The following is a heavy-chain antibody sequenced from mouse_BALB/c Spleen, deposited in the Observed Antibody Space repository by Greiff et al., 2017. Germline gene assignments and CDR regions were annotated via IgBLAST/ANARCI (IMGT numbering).Heavy chain of an antibody. J-gene: IGHJ3*01. CDR1: GYTFTNYW. CDR3: GYGSSYSFAY. Sequence: VQLQQPGAELVRPGSSVKMSCKAAGYTFTNYWLSWVKQRPGHGLEWIGDIYPGGGYTNYNEKFKGMAILTADTSSSTAYMQLSSLTSEDSAIYYCGYGSSYSFAYWGQGTLVTVSA. CDR2: IYPGGGYT. D-gene: IGHD1-1*01. V-gene: IGHV1-63*02.